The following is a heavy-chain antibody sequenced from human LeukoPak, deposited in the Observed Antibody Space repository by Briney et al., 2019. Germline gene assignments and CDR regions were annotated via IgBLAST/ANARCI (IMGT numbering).Heavy chain of an antibody. V-gene: IGHV3-21*01. D-gene: IGHD3-22*01. J-gene: IGHJ4*02. Sequence: GGSLRLSCAASGFTFSSYSMNWVRQAPGKGLEWVSSISSSSSYIYYADSVKGRFTISRDNAKNSLYLQMNSLRAEDTAVYYCARDPATYYYDSSGYDRPYWGQGTLVTVSS. CDR1: GFTFSSYS. CDR3: ARDPATYYYDSSGYDRPY. CDR2: ISSSSSYI.